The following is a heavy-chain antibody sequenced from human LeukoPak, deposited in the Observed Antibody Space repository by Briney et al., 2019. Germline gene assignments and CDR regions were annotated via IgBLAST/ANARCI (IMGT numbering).Heavy chain of an antibody. CDR2: INPKSGDT. Sequence: SVKVSCKASGYTFTAYYMHWVRQAPGQGLEWMGRINPKSGDTNYAQKFQDRVTMTRDTSMSTAYMEISRLRYDDTAVYYFGRGIQSFDPWGQGTLVTVSS. CDR1: GYTFTAYY. V-gene: IGHV1-2*06. J-gene: IGHJ5*02. CDR3: GRGIQSFDP.